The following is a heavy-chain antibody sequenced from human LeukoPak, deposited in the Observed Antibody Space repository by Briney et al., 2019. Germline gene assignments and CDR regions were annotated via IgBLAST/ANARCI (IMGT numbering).Heavy chain of an antibody. J-gene: IGHJ4*02. Sequence: GGSLRLSCAASGCSFSSYAMNWVRQAPGKGLEWVSSISSGGSYMLYADSVKGRLTISRDNAKNSLYLQMNSLRAEDTAVYYCARDGDSGEGRMFDYWGQGALVTVSS. CDR3: ARDGDSGEGRMFDY. V-gene: IGHV3-21*01. D-gene: IGHD5-12*01. CDR1: GCSFSSYA. CDR2: ISSGGSYM.